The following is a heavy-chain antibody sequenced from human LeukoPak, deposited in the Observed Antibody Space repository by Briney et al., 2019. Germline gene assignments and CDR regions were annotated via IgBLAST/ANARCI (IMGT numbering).Heavy chain of an antibody. J-gene: IGHJ4*02. Sequence: GGSLRLSCAASEFSVGSNYMTWVRQAPGKRLEWVSGINWNGGSTGYADSVKGRFTISRDNAKNSLYLQMNSLRAEDTALYYCARIWFGELSGDYWGQGTLVTVSS. CDR2: INWNGGST. CDR1: EFSVGSNY. V-gene: IGHV3-20*04. D-gene: IGHD3-10*01. CDR3: ARIWFGELSGDY.